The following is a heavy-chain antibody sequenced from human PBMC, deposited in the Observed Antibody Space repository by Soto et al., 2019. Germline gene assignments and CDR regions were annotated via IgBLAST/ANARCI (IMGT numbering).Heavy chain of an antibody. D-gene: IGHD7-27*01. V-gene: IGHV1-3*01. CDR3: ARDTGDGTFDF. Sequence: ASVKVACKASGYPFSSYAMHWVRQAPGQRLEWMGWINAGYGNTKSSQKFQDRVTISRDTSASTAYMELISLRSEDTAVSYCARDTGDGTFDFWGQGTLVTVSS. CDR2: INAGYGNT. CDR1: GYPFSSYA. J-gene: IGHJ4*02.